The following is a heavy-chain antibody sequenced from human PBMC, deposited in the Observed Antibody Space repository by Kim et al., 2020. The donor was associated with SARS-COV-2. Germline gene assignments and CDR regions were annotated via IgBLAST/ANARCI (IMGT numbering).Heavy chain of an antibody. Sequence: SETLSLTCTVSGGSISSGGYYWSWIRQHPGKGLEWIGYIYYSGSTYYNPSLKSRVTISVDTSKNQFSLKLSSVTAADTAVYYCAREVYDPGIDYYYYGMDVWGQGTTVTVSS. CDR1: GGSISSGGYY. V-gene: IGHV4-31*03. CDR2: IYYSGST. J-gene: IGHJ6*02. CDR3: AREVYDPGIDYYYYGMDV. D-gene: IGHD1-20*01.